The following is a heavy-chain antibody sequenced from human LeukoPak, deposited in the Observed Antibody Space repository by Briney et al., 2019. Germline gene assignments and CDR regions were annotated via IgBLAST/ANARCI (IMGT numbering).Heavy chain of an antibody. Sequence: GGSLRLSCAASGFTFSSYGMHWVRQAPGKGLEWVAFIRYDGSNKYYADSVKGRFTVSRDNSMKTLYLQMNSPTPEDTAVYYCAKFEDLSFDSWGQGSLVVVSS. V-gene: IGHV3-30*02. J-gene: IGHJ4*02. CDR1: GFTFSSYG. D-gene: IGHD3-9*01. CDR3: AKFEDLSFDS. CDR2: IRYDGSNK.